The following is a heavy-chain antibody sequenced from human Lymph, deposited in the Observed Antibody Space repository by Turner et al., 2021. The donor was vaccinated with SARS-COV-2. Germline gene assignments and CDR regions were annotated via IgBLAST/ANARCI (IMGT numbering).Heavy chain of an antibody. Sequence: QVQLVESGGGVVQPGRSLRLSSPAPRFTFSGYGMHWVRQAPGKGLEWVAVISYDGNNEHCADSVKGGFTISRDNSKNTLYLQMNRLRPDDTAVYYCAKDLSAGDYYYYYGMDVWGQGTTVTVSS. CDR1: RFTFSGYG. D-gene: IGHD3-10*01. CDR2: ISYDGNNE. J-gene: IGHJ6*02. V-gene: IGHV3-30*18. CDR3: AKDLSAGDYYYYYGMDV.